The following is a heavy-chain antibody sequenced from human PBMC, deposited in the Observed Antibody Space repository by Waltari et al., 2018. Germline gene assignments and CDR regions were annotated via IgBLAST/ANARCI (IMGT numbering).Heavy chain of an antibody. V-gene: IGHV1-69*01. D-gene: IGHD2-2*02. CDR2: MIPFSGTA. J-gene: IGHJ6*03. CDR1: GGTLTNYP. CDR3: ARGGTYCSTTSCFTYHYYYYMEV. Sequence: QVQLEQSGAEVRKPGSSVKVSCKASGGTLTNYPISWVRQAPGQGLEWIGGMIPFSGTANYAQSFQGRVEISADESANTVYMELSSLTSEDTAVYYCARGGTYCSTTSCFTYHYYYYMEVWGTGTTVTVSS.